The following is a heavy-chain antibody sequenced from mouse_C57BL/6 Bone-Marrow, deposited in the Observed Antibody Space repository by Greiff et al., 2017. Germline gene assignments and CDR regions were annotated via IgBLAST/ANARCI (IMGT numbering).Heavy chain of an antibody. Sequence: QVQLQQPGAELVRPGSSVKLSCKASGYTFTSYWMHWVKQRPIQGLEWIGNIDPSDSETHYNQKFKDKATLTVDKSSSTAYMQRSSLTSEDSAVFYCARRGYGSSYDAMDYWGQGTSVTVSS. CDR3: ARRGYGSSYDAMDY. CDR2: IDPSDSET. J-gene: IGHJ4*01. D-gene: IGHD1-1*01. CDR1: GYTFTSYW. V-gene: IGHV1-52*01.